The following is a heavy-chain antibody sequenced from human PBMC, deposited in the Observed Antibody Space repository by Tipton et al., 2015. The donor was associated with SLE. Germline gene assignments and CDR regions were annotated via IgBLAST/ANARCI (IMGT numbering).Heavy chain of an antibody. Sequence: TLSLTCAVYGGSFSGYYWSWIRQPPGKGLEWIGEINHSGSTNYNPSLKSRVTISVDTSKNQFSLILSSVTAADTAVYYCASGILTGNAAFDVWGQGTMVTVSP. D-gene: IGHD3-9*01. J-gene: IGHJ3*01. CDR2: INHSGST. CDR1: GGSFSGYY. CDR3: ASGILTGNAAFDV. V-gene: IGHV4-34*01.